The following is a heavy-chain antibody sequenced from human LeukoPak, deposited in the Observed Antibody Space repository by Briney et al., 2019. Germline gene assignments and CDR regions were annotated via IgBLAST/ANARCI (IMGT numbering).Heavy chain of an antibody. Sequence: GGSLRLSCAASGFTFSTYAMSWVRQAPGKGLEWVSAISGSGGSTFYADSVKGRFTISRDNSKSTLFLQMNSLRAEDAAVYYCVRDRRRDYDFWSGYLPSDPWGQGTLVTVSS. D-gene: IGHD3-3*01. V-gene: IGHV3-23*01. CDR3: VRDRRRDYDFWSGYLPSDP. CDR2: ISGSGGST. J-gene: IGHJ5*02. CDR1: GFTFSTYA.